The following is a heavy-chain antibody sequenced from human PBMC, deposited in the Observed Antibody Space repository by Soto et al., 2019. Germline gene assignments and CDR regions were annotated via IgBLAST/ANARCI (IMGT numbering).Heavy chain of an antibody. CDR1: GFTFSSYG. V-gene: IGHV3-30*18. CDR3: AKAQSYYDYYGMDV. J-gene: IGHJ6*01. CDR2: RSYDGSNK. Sequence: QVQLVESGGGVVQPGRSLRLSCAASGFTFSSYGMHWVRQAPGKGLEWVAVRSYDGSNKYYADSVKGRFTISRDNSKNTLYLQMNSLRAEDTAVYYCAKAQSYYDYYGMDVCGQGTTVTVSS.